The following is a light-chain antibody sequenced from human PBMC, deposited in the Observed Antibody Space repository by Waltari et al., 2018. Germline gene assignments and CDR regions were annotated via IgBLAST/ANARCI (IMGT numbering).Light chain of an antibody. CDR1: STDSGDSYY. V-gene: IGLV2-14*03. CDR2: DVS. J-gene: IGLJ3*02. Sequence: QSALTQPASVSWSPGQSITFSCTGTSTDSGDSYYVSWYQQYAGRAPNLMIYDVSTRPSGGSNLFSGSKTGNAASPSISGRQAEDEATHSCSSPATWGVWLFDGGTKLTGL. CDR3: SSPATWGVWL.